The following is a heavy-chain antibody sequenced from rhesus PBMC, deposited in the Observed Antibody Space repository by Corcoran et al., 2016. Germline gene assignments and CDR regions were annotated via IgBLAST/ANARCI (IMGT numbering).Heavy chain of an antibody. Sequence: QVQLQESGPGLVKPSETLSLTCAVSGGSISDDYYWSWIRQPPGKGLELIGYIYGSGGGTNYNPSLKNRVTISIDTSKNQFSLKLSSVTAADTAVYYCARTRLGGYDYWGQGVLVTVSS. J-gene: IGHJ4*01. CDR2: IYGSGGGT. CDR3: ARTRLGGYDY. V-gene: IGHV4-106*01. CDR1: GGSISDDYY. D-gene: IGHD5-12*01.